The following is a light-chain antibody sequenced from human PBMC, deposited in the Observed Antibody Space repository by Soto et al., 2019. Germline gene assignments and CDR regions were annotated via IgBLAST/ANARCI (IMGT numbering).Light chain of an antibody. CDR2: DAS. CDR3: QQGSNWPLYT. V-gene: IGKV3-11*01. CDR1: QSVSSY. J-gene: IGKJ2*01. Sequence: EIVLTQSPATLSLSPGERATLSCRASQSVSSYLAWYQQKPGQAPRLLIYDASNRATGIPARFSGSGSGTDFTLTLSSLEPEDFGVYYCQQGSNWPLYTFGQGTKLEIK.